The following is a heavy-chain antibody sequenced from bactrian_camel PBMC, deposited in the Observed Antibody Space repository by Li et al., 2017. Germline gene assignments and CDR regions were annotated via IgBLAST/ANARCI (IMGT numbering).Heavy chain of an antibody. CDR1: MPTRC. D-gene: IGHD1*01. CDR3: AASIYTACSSGYIWRPQDFRY. V-gene: IGHV3S53*01. J-gene: IGHJ6*01. CDR2: IAGGGSP. Sequence: QVQLVESGGDSVQPGGSLRLSCVASMPTRCMGWFRQGPGKERQGVAVIAGGGSPGYADSVKGRFTISRDTAKRMTYLQMDSLQPDDSGLYYCAASIYTACSSGYIWRPQDFRYWGQGTQVTVS.